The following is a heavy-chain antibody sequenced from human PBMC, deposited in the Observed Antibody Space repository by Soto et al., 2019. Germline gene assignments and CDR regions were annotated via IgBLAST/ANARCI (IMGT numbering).Heavy chain of an antibody. CDR3: ARGAYTAAGIYYYYYGMDV. CDR1: GFTFSSYA. J-gene: IGHJ6*02. V-gene: IGHV3-30-3*01. Sequence: QVQLVESGGGVVQPGRSLRLSCAASGFTFSSYAMHWVRQAPGKGLEWVAVISYDGSNKYYADSVKGRFTISRDNSKNTLYLHMNSLRAEDTAVYYCARGAYTAAGIYYYYYGMDVWGQGTTVTVSS. CDR2: ISYDGSNK. D-gene: IGHD2-2*02.